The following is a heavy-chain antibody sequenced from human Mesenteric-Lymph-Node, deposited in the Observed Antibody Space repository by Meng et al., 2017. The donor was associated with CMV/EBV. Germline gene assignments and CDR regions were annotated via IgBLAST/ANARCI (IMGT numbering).Heavy chain of an antibody. V-gene: IGHV3-74*01. D-gene: IGHD2-15*01. Sequence: GGSLRLSCAASGFTFSMYYMHWVRQTPGKGLVWVSSINSDGSTTNYADSVKGRFTISRDNAKNTLYLQMNSLRAEDTAVYYCAKDVVAGGNWFDPWGQGTLVTVSS. CDR1: GFTFSMYY. CDR2: INSDGSTT. J-gene: IGHJ5*02. CDR3: AKDVVAGGNWFDP.